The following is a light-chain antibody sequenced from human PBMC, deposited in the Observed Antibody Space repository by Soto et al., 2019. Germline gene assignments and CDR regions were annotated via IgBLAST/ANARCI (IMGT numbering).Light chain of an antibody. Sequence: DVVMTQSPLSLPVTLGQPASISCRSSQSLAHSDGNTYLSWFQQRPGQSPRRLIYQVSNRDSGGPDRFSGSGSGTDFTLKISRMEAEDVGVYYCMQGTHWPWTFGQGTKVEIK. CDR2: QVS. J-gene: IGKJ1*01. CDR3: MQGTHWPWT. V-gene: IGKV2-30*02. CDR1: QSLAHSDGNTY.